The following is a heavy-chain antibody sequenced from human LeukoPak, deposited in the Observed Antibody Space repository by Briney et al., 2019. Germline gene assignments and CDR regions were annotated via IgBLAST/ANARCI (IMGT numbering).Heavy chain of an antibody. D-gene: IGHD3-22*01. V-gene: IGHV3-33*01. CDR1: GFTFRSYD. Sequence: GGSLRLSCAASGFTFRSYDMHWVREAPGKGLEWVAVVWYDESNKYYVDSVKGRFTISRDNSKNTLYLQMNSLRVEDTALYYCAREDSSGAFDIWGQGTMVTVSS. J-gene: IGHJ3*02. CDR3: AREDSSGAFDI. CDR2: VWYDESNK.